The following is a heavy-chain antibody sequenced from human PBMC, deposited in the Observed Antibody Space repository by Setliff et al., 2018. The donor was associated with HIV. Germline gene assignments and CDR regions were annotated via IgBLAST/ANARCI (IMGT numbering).Heavy chain of an antibody. Sequence: SETLSLTCTVSGGSISRGSYYWGWIRQPPGKGLEWIGSIYYSGSTYYNPSLKSRVTISVDTSKNQFSLKLSYVKAADTAVYYCARVACSSTRCYRDYYYYMDVWGKGTTVTVSS. V-gene: IGHV4-39*01. CDR3: ARVACSSTRCYRDYYYYMDV. J-gene: IGHJ6*03. CDR1: GGSISRGSYY. D-gene: IGHD2-2*01. CDR2: IYYSGST.